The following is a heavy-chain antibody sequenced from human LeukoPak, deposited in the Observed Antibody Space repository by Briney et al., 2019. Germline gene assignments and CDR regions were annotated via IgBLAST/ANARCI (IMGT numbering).Heavy chain of an antibody. J-gene: IGHJ3*02. CDR1: GFTVSYNY. Sequence: GGSLRLSCAASGFTVSYNYMNWVRQAPGKGLEWVSVIYSGGNTYYADSVKGRFTISRDNSKNTLYLQMNSLRVEDTAVYYCARDRSFLLVQAFDIWGQGTMVTVSS. D-gene: IGHD6-13*01. CDR2: IYSGGNT. CDR3: ARDRSFLLVQAFDI. V-gene: IGHV3-53*01.